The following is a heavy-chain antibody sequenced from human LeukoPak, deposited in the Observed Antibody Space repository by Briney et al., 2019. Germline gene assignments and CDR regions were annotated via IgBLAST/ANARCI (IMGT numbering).Heavy chain of an antibody. CDR1: GYSFTSYW. D-gene: IGHD3-22*01. Sequence: GESLKISCKGSGYSFTSYWISWVRQMPGKGLEWMGIIYPGDSDTRYSPSFQGQVTISADKSISTAYLQWSSLKASDTAMYYCAKHTYYYDSGGYYLDHWGQGTLVTVSS. CDR2: IYPGDSDT. J-gene: IGHJ4*02. V-gene: IGHV5-51*01. CDR3: AKHTYYYDSGGYYLDH.